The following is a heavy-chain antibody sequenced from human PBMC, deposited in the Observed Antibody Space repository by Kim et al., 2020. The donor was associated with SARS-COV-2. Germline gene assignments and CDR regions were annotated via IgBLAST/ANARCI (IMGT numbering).Heavy chain of an antibody. CDR3: ARGRIAARPGSFWWFDP. V-gene: IGHV4-61*02. J-gene: IGHJ5*02. Sequence: SETLSLTCTVSGGSISSGSYYWSWIRQPAGKGLEWIGRIYTSGSTNYNPSLKSRVTISVDTSKNQFSLKLSSVTAADTAVYYCARGRIAARPGSFWWFDPWGQGTLVTVSS. CDR1: GGSISSGSYY. D-gene: IGHD6-6*01. CDR2: IYTSGST.